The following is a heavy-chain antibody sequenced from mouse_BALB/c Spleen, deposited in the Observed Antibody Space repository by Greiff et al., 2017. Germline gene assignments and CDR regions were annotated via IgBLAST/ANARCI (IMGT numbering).Heavy chain of an antibody. D-gene: IGHD1-1*01. J-gene: IGHJ1*01. V-gene: IGHV1S81*02. CDR2: INPSNGGT. CDR3: TRPDYYGSSYWYFDV. CDR1: GYTFTSYY. Sequence: QVQLKESGAELVKPGASVKLSCKASGYTFTSYYMYWVKQRPGQGLEWIGEINPSNGGTNFNEKFKSKATLTVDKSSSTAYMQLSSLTSEDSAVYYCTRPDYYGSSYWYFDVWGAGTTVTVSS.